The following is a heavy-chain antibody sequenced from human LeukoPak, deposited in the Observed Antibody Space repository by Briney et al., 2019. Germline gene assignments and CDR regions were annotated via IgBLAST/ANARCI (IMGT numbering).Heavy chain of an antibody. V-gene: IGHV3-23*01. D-gene: IGHD6-13*01. J-gene: IGHJ5*02. CDR1: GFTFSSYA. Sequence: GGSLRLSCAASGFTFSSYAMSWVRQAPGKGLEWVSAISGSGGSTYYADSVKGRLTISRDNSKNTLYLQMNSLRAEDTAVYYCASSSWGHNWFDPWGQGTLVTVSS. CDR3: ASSSWGHNWFDP. CDR2: ISGSGGST.